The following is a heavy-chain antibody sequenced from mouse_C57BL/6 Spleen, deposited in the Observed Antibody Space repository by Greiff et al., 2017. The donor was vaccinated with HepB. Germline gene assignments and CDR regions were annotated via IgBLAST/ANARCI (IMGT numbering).Heavy chain of an antibody. V-gene: IGHV1-82*01. J-gene: IGHJ2*01. Sequence: VQLQQSGPELVKPGASVKISCKASGYAFSSSWMNWVKQRPGKGLGWMGRIYPDDGDTNYNGKFKGKATLPADKSSSTAYMQHSSLSSEDSAVYFCAASTDDYWGQGTTLTVSS. D-gene: IGHD1-1*01. CDR1: GYAFSSSW. CDR3: AASTDDY. CDR2: IYPDDGDT.